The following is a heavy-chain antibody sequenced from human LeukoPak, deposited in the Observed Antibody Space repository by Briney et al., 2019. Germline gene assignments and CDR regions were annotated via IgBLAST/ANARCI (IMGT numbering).Heavy chain of an antibody. CDR2: ISSSSTI. CDR1: GFTFSSYS. Sequence: PGGSLRLSCAASGFTFSSYSMNWVRQAPGKGLEWVSYISSSSTIYYADSVKGRFTISRDNAKNSLYLQMNSLRAEDTAVYYCARNYDFWSGFPNFDYWGQGTLVTVSS. CDR3: ARNYDFWSGFPNFDY. V-gene: IGHV3-48*01. D-gene: IGHD3-3*01. J-gene: IGHJ4*02.